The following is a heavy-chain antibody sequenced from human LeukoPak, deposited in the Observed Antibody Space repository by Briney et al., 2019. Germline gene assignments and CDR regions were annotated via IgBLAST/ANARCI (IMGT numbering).Heavy chain of an antibody. CDR2: ISPDSGGT. Sequence: ASVKVSCKASGYTFTRYGISWVRQAPGQGLEWMGWISPDSGGTNYAQKFQGRVTMTRDTSISTAYMELSRLTSGDTAVYYCARGPAAAGFYFLDYWGQGTLVTVSS. J-gene: IGHJ4*02. CDR1: GYTFTRYG. CDR3: ARGPAAAGFYFLDY. V-gene: IGHV1-2*02. D-gene: IGHD6-13*01.